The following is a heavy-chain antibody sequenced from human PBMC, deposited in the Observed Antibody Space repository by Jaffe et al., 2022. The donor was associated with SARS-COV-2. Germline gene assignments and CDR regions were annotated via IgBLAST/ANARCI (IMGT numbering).Heavy chain of an antibody. CDR3: ARAPYSSSPGTSPRQAGVGGMDV. V-gene: IGHV3-7*03. CDR1: GFTFSSYW. Sequence: EVQLVESGGGLVQPGGSLRLSCAASGFTFSSYWMSWVRQAPGKGLEWVANIKQDGSEKYYVDSVKGRFTISRDNAKNSLYLQMNSLRAEDTAVYYCARAPYSSSPGTSPRQAGVGGMDVWGQGTTVTVSS. J-gene: IGHJ6*02. CDR2: IKQDGSEK. D-gene: IGHD6-6*01.